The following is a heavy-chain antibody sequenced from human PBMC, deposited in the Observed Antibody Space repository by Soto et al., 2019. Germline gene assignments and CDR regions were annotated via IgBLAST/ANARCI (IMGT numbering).Heavy chain of an antibody. D-gene: IGHD2-15*01. CDR2: IYYTGST. CDR1: GNSINSSSYY. V-gene: IGHV4-39*01. Sequence: QLQLQESGPGLVKPSETLSLTCIVSGNSINSSSYYWDWLRQPPGKGLEWIGSIYYTGSTYYNPSLKSRVTMSIDTSKKQFSLKLNSVTAADTAVYHCARHRVYCSGGSCARFLDSWGQGTLVTVSS. J-gene: IGHJ4*02. CDR3: ARHRVYCSGGSCARFLDS.